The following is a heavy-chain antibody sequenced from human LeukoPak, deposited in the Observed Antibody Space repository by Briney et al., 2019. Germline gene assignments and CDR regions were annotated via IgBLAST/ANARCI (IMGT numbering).Heavy chain of an antibody. V-gene: IGHV3-30*02. J-gene: IGHJ4*02. CDR1: GFTFSSYG. D-gene: IGHD4-17*01. CDR2: IRSDGSSK. Sequence: PGGSLRLSCAASGFTFSSYGLHWVCQAPAKGLEWVPLIRSDGSSKNYADSVKGRFTISRDASKNTVYLQMNSLRAEDTAVYSCARWSGDYPSYYLDYWGQGTLVTVSS. CDR3: ARWSGDYPSYYLDY.